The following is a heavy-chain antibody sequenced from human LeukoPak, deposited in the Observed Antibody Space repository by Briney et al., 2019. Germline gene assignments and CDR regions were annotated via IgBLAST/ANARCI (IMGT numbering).Heavy chain of an antibody. Sequence: GGSLRLSCAASGFTFSSCNMNWVRQAPGKGLEWVSYISSSSSTIYYADSVKGRFTISRDNAKNSLYLQMNSLRAEDTAVYYCARALSYSYGSMDFWGQGTLVIVSS. D-gene: IGHD5-18*01. V-gene: IGHV3-48*04. CDR2: ISSSSSTI. CDR1: GFTFSSCN. J-gene: IGHJ4*02. CDR3: ARALSYSYGSMDF.